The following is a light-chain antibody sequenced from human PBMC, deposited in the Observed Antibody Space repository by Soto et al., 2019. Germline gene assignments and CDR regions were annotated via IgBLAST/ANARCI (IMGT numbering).Light chain of an antibody. J-gene: IGKJ3*01. CDR1: QRVYSSY. V-gene: IGKV3-20*01. CDR2: GAS. CDR3: QQYGGSPVFT. Sequence: EIVLTQSPGTLSLSPGERATLSCRASQRVYSSYLAWYQQKPGQAPRLLIYGASSRAPGIPDRFSGSGSGTDFTLTISRLEPEDVAVYYCQQYGGSPVFTFGPGTKVDIK.